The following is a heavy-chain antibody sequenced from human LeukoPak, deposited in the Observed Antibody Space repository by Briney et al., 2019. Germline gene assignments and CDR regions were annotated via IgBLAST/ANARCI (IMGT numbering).Heavy chain of an antibody. CDR3: ASPREAAGTKAFDI. CDR1: GYTLTELS. V-gene: IGHV1-24*01. J-gene: IGHJ3*02. CDR2: FDPEDGET. D-gene: IGHD6-13*01. Sequence: ASVKVSCKVSGYTLTELSMHWVRQAPGKGLEWMGGFDPEDGETIYAQKFQGRVTMTVDTSTDTAYMELSSLRSEDTAVYYCASPREAAGTKAFDIWGQGTMVTVSS.